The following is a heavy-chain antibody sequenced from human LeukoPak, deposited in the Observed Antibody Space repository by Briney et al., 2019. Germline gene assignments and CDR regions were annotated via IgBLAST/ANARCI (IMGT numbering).Heavy chain of an antibody. V-gene: IGHV3-13*01. CDR2: IDTSGDT. D-gene: IGHD1-26*01. J-gene: IGHJ3*02. Sequence: GESLRLSCAASGFTFSNNDMHWVRQRPGKGLEWVSAIDTSGDTYYPGSVKGRFTISRENAKNILYLQMNSLRAGDTAVYYCARGSTTVAFEIWGQGTMVSVSS. CDR3: ARGSTTVAFEI. CDR1: GFTFSNND.